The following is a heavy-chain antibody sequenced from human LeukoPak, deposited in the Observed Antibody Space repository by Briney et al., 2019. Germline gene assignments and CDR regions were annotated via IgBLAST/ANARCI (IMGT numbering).Heavy chain of an antibody. D-gene: IGHD3-10*01. J-gene: IGHJ4*02. Sequence: SETLSLTCTVSGGSISSYYYTWIRQPPGKGLEWVWYFYYTGTTNYNPSLKSRVTISVDTSKNQFSLRLRSVTAADTAVYYCARDYYGSGSYYDWGQGTLVTVSS. CDR1: GGSISSYY. V-gene: IGHV4-59*01. CDR2: FYYTGTT. CDR3: ARDYYGSGSYYD.